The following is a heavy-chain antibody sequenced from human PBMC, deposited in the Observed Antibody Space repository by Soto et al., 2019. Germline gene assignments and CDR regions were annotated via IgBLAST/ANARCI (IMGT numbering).Heavy chain of an antibody. CDR1: GFTFSTYV. CDR3: AKAKYDWKDPIDS. D-gene: IGHD1-20*01. V-gene: IGHV3-30*18. J-gene: IGHJ4*02. Sequence: GGSLRLSCAASGFTFSTYVMHWVRQAPGEGLEWVAAISYDGTNKYYGDSVKGRFTISRDNSKSSLSLQMNSLRTEDTALYFCAKAKYDWKDPIDSWGQGTLVTVSS. CDR2: ISYDGTNK.